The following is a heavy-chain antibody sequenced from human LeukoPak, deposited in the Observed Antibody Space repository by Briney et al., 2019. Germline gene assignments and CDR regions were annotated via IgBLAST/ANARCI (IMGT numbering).Heavy chain of an antibody. Sequence: SETLSLTCTVSGGSISGSNYYWGWIRQPPGKGLEGIGSIYYSGSTYYNPSLKSRVTISVDTSKNQFSLKLNSVTAADTAVYYCARESYSSAWFFNYWGQGTLVTVSS. CDR3: ARESYSSAWFFNY. J-gene: IGHJ4*02. CDR1: GGSISGSNYY. V-gene: IGHV4-39*02. CDR2: IYYSGST. D-gene: IGHD6-19*01.